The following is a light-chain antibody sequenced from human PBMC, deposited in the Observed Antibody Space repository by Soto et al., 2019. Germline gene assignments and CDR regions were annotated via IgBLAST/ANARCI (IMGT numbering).Light chain of an antibody. J-gene: IGKJ1*01. CDR2: GAS. CDR1: QRVSNN. V-gene: IGKV3-15*01. CDR3: QQYSNWPPWT. Sequence: EIVMTQSPATLSVSPGERATLSCRASQRVSNNLDWYQQKPGQAPRLLIYGASTRATGIPVRFSGSVSGTAFTLTISSLQSEDFAVYYCQQYSNWPPWTFGQGTKVEIK.